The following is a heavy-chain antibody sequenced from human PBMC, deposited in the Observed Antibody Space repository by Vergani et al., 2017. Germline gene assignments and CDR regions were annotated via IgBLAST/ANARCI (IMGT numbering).Heavy chain of an antibody. CDR3: ARGXGADSSGYRWYFDL. V-gene: IGHV4-4*08. CDR1: GASVNSYY. D-gene: IGHD3-22*01. CDR2: IYHSGGA. Sequence: QVKLQESGPGLVKPSETLSLTCTVSGASVNSYYWSWIRQPPGKGLEWIGNIYHSGGAYYNPSLKGRVTISVDTSKNQFSLEVTSVTAADTAVYYCARGXGADSSGYRWYFDLWGRGTLVTVSS. J-gene: IGHJ2*01.